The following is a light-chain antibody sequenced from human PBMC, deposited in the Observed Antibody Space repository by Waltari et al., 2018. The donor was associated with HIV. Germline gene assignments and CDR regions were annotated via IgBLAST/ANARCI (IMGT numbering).Light chain of an antibody. CDR2: ENN. Sequence: QSVLTQPPSVSAAPGQQVTISCSGNSSNIGNNSVSWYQQCPGTAPKRLILENNQRPSGIPVRFSGAKSGTSATLGISGLQTGDEAEYYCGTWDTSLSALVFGGGTKLTVL. CDR3: GTWDTSLSALV. CDR1: SSNIGNNS. J-gene: IGLJ2*01. V-gene: IGLV1-51*02.